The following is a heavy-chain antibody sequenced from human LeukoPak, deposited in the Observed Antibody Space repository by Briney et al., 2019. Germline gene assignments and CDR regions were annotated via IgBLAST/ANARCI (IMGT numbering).Heavy chain of an antibody. CDR3: TRRAPGITAGREIDY. Sequence: GESLEISCKGSGYSFTTYWIGWVRQMPGKGLEWMGIIYPADSDVKYSPSFQGQVTISADKSISTAYLQWSSLKASDTAMYYCTRRAPGITAGREIDYWGQGTLVTVSS. D-gene: IGHD6-6*01. CDR1: GYSFTTYW. V-gene: IGHV5-51*01. J-gene: IGHJ4*02. CDR2: IYPADSDV.